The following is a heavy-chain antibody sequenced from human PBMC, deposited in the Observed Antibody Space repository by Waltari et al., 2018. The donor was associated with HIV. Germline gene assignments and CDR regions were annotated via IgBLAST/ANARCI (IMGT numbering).Heavy chain of an antibody. CDR1: GYTLSELS. Sequence: QVPLVQSGAEVKKPGASVKVSCKVSGYTLSELSMHWVRQAPGKGLEWMGGFDPEQGKTIDAQNFQGRVTMTEDAATDTAYMELSSRRSEDTAVYYCTTEGLYCSGGTCYSRFDPWGRGTLVTVSS. V-gene: IGHV1-24*01. CDR3: TTEGLYCSGGTCYSRFDP. CDR2: FDPEQGKT. J-gene: IGHJ5*02. D-gene: IGHD2-15*01.